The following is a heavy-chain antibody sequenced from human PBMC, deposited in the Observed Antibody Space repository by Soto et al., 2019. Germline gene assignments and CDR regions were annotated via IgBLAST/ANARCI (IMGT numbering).Heavy chain of an antibody. V-gene: IGHV3-33*01. CDR3: ARGIIAGPGRDYFDY. Sequence: QVQLVESGGGVVQPGRSLRLSCAASGFTFSSYGMHWVRQAPGKGLEWVAVIRYDGTNKYYAESVKGRFTISRDNSKNTLYLQMSGLRLDDTAVYYCARGIIAGPGRDYFDYWGQGTLVTVSS. CDR1: GFTFSSYG. D-gene: IGHD6-13*01. CDR2: IRYDGTNK. J-gene: IGHJ4*02.